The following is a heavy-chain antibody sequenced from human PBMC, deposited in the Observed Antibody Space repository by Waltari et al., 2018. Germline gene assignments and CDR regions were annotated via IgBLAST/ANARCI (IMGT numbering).Heavy chain of an antibody. CDR3: ARELDHIKDDY. D-gene: IGHD3-3*02. CDR2: ISSDSNVI. V-gene: IGHV3-48*04. Sequence: EVQLVESGGGLVQPGGSLRLSCAVSGFTFNNYHMNWVRLAPGRGLDWLSYISSDSNVIYYSDSVRGRFTVSRDNAKISLFLQMNSLRAEDTAVYYCARELDHIKDDYWGQGTLVTVSS. CDR1: GFTFNNYH. J-gene: IGHJ4*02.